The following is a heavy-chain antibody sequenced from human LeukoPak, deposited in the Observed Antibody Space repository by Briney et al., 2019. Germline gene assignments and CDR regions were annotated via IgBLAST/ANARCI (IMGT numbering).Heavy chain of an antibody. CDR1: GGSISSSSYY. CDR3: ASPEYTSSHYYYMDV. CDR2: IYYSGST. J-gene: IGHJ6*03. D-gene: IGHD6-6*01. Sequence: PSETLSLTCTVSGGSISSSSYYWGGIRQPTGKGLEGIGSIYYSGSTYYNSSLKSRVTISVDTSTNQFSLKLSSVTAADTAVYYCASPEYTSSHYYYMDVWGKGTTVTVSS. V-gene: IGHV4-39*01.